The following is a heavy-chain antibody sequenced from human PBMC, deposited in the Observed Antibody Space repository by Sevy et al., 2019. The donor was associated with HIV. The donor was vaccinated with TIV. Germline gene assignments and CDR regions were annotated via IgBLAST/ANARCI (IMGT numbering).Heavy chain of an antibody. D-gene: IGHD6-6*01. CDR1: GGTFSSYA. V-gene: IGHV1-69*13. J-gene: IGHJ6*03. CDR2: IIPIFGTA. Sequence: ASVKVSCKASGGTFSSYAISWVRQAPGQGLEWMGGIIPIFGTANYAQKFQGRVTITADESTSTAYMELSSLRSEDTAVYYCARGARGGSSSSQIAYYYYYMDVWGKGTTVTVSS. CDR3: ARGARGGSSSSQIAYYYYYMDV.